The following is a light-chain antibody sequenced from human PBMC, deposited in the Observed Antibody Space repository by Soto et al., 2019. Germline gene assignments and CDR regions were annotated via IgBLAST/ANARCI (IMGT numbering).Light chain of an antibody. CDR3: TSYATMKVVL. J-gene: IGLJ2*01. V-gene: IGLV1-40*01. CDR2: GNS. CDR1: SSNIGAGYD. Sequence: QSVLTQPPSVSGAPGQRVTISCTGSSSNIGAGYDVHWYQQLPGAAPKLLIYGNSNRPSGVPDRFSGSKSGTSASLAIFRLQAEDEADYYCTSYATMKVVLFGGGTKVTVL.